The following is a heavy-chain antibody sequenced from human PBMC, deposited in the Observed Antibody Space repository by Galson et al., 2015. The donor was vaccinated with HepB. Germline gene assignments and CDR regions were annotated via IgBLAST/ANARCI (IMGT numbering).Heavy chain of an antibody. CDR2: ISRSSSTI. CDR1: GFAFSNYS. CDR3: ARGPYRVVVAATPRGYYGMDV. V-gene: IGHV3-48*01. Sequence: SLRLSCAASGFAFSNYSMNWVRQAPGKGLEWVSYISRSSSTIYYADSVKGRFTISRDYAENSLYLQMNSLRAEDTAVYYCARGPYRVVVAATPRGYYGMDVWGQGTTVTVSS. J-gene: IGHJ6*02. D-gene: IGHD2-15*01.